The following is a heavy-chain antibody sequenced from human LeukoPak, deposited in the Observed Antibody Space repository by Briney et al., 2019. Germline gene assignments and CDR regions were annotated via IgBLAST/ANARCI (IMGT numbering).Heavy chain of an antibody. J-gene: IGHJ5*02. D-gene: IGHD3-22*01. Sequence: SVKVSCKASGGTFSSYAISWVRQAPGQGLEWMGGIIPIFGTANYAQKFQGRVTITADESTSTAYMELSSLRSEDTAVYYCARDGYDSSGYTSSWFDPWGQGTLVTVSS. V-gene: IGHV1-69*13. CDR2: IIPIFGTA. CDR1: GGTFSSYA. CDR3: ARDGYDSSGYTSSWFDP.